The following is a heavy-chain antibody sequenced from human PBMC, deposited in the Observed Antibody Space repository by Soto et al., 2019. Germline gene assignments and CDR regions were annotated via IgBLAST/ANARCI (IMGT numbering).Heavy chain of an antibody. Sequence: QVELVESGGGGVQPGRSLRLSCAASGFTYSTYTMHWVRQAPGKGLEWVAVISYDGNNKFYADSVKGRFNISRDSTKQTLYLERNSLNPHDTAMYYCARDGCSSTEYTWNYGTYFDYRGQGALVTVSS. CDR2: ISYDGNNK. CDR1: GFTYSTYT. D-gene: IGHD1-7*01. J-gene: IGHJ4*02. CDR3: ARDGCSSTEYTWNYGTYFDY. V-gene: IGHV3-30-3*01.